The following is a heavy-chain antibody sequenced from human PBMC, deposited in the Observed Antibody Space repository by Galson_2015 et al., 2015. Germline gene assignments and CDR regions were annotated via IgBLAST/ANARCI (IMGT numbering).Heavy chain of an antibody. Sequence: SETLSLTCTVSGGSISSYYWSWIRQPPGKGLEWIGYINYSGSTNYNPSLQSRVTISVDTSKNQFSLKMSSVTAADTAVYYCARGLYDDYGYWGQGTLVTVSS. D-gene: IGHD4-17*01. CDR2: INYSGST. CDR1: GGSISSYY. V-gene: IGHV4-59*01. CDR3: ARGLYDDYGY. J-gene: IGHJ4*02.